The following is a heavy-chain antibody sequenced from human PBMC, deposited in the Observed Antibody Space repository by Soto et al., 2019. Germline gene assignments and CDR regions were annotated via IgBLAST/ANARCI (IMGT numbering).Heavy chain of an antibody. D-gene: IGHD5-12*01. CDR2: INHSGST. J-gene: IGHJ4*02. CDR1: GGSFSGYY. CDR3: ARGPWGWLQLPLYYFDY. Sequence: SATLSLTCAVYGGSFSGYYWSWIRQPPGKGLEWIGEINHSGSTNYNPSLKSRVTISVDTSKNQFSLKLSSVTAADTAVYYCARGPWGWLQLPLYYFDYWGQGTLVTVSS. V-gene: IGHV4-34*01.